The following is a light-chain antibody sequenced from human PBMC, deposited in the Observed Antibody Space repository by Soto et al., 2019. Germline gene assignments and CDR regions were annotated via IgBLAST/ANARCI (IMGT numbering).Light chain of an antibody. V-gene: IGLV1-47*01. CDR2: TNN. CDR3: AAWDDSLSVVV. CDR1: SSNLGSNY. Sequence: QLVLTQPPSASGTPGQRVTISCSGSSSNLGSNYVYWYQHLPGTAPKLLIYTNNQRPSGVPDRFSGSKSGTSASLAISGLRSDDEADYYCAAWDDSLSVVVFGGGTKLTVL. J-gene: IGLJ2*01.